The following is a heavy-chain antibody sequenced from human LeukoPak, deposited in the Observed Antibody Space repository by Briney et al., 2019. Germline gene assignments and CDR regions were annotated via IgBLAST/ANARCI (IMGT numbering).Heavy chain of an antibody. Sequence: PSETLSLTCTVSGGSISNYYWSWIRQPPGKTLEWIGYVYYSGSTNYNPSLKSRVTISVDTSKNQFSLKLSSVTAADTAVYYCARVRGSGYLYYFDYWGQGTLVTVSS. CDR2: VYYSGST. V-gene: IGHV4-59*01. CDR1: GGSISNYY. CDR3: ARVRGSGYLYYFDY. J-gene: IGHJ4*02. D-gene: IGHD3-22*01.